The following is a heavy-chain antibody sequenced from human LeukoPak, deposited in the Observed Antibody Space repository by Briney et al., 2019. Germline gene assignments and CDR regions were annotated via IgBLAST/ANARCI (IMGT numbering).Heavy chain of an antibody. CDR1: GGSFSGYY. CDR2: INHSGST. V-gene: IGHV4-34*01. J-gene: IGHJ4*02. Sequence: TSETLSLTCAVYGGSFSGYYWSWIRQPPGKGLEWIGEINHSGSTNYNPSLKSRVTISVDTSKNQFSLKLSSVTAADTAVYYCARGYYDFWSGYPNFDYWGQGTLVTVSS. CDR3: ARGYYDFWSGYPNFDY. D-gene: IGHD3-3*01.